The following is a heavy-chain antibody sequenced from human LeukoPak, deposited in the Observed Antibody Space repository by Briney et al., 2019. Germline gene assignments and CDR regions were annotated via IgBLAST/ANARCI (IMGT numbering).Heavy chain of an antibody. V-gene: IGHV3-23*01. Sequence: GGSLRLSCAASGFTFSSYSMSWGRPAPRKGLEGVSGISVSGHKTYHADSVKGRFTISRDKSKNTLYLQMNSPRAADTAVYYGASGTAAAGFDPEGQGTLVTVSS. J-gene: IGHJ5*02. CDR1: GFTFSSYS. D-gene: IGHD6-13*01. CDR2: ISVSGHKT. CDR3: ASGTAAAGFDP.